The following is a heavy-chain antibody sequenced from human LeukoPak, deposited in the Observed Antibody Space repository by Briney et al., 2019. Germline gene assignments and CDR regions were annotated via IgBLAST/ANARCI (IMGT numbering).Heavy chain of an antibody. CDR3: AKETPNTGWFDP. D-gene: IGHD1-14*01. CDR2: NNPSGDGT. Sequence: GASVKVSCKASGYTFNTNYIHWVRQAPGQGLEWIGVNNPSGDGTSYPQKFQGRVTLARDTSTSTIYMELSSLRSEDTAIYYCAKETPNTGWFDPWGQGTLVTVSS. J-gene: IGHJ5*02. V-gene: IGHV1-46*02. CDR1: GYTFNTNY.